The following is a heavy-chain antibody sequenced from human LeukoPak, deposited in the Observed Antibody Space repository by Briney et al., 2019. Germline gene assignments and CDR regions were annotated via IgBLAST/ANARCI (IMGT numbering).Heavy chain of an antibody. V-gene: IGHV3-48*04. J-gene: IGHJ3*02. Sequence: GGSLRLSCAASGFTFSSYSMNWVRQAPGKGLEWVSYIGGSNSAIYYADSVKGRFSISRDNARNSLTLEMTSLRADDTAVYYCARHAKWAFDTWGRGTMVTVSS. CDR3: ARHAKWAFDT. D-gene: IGHD1-26*01. CDR2: IGGSNSAI. CDR1: GFTFSSYS.